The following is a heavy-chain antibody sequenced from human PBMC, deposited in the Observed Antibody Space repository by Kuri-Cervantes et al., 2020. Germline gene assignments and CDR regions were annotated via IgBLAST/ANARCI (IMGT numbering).Heavy chain of an antibody. CDR3: AKDIGTEYSSGGTYGMDV. V-gene: IGHV3-21*04. CDR2: ISSSSSYI. CDR1: GFTFSSYS. J-gene: IGHJ6*02. Sequence: GGSLRLSCAASGFTFSSYSMNWVRQAPGKGLEWVSSISSSSSYIYYADSVKGRFTISRDNAKNSLYLQMNSLRAEDTALYYCAKDIGTEYSSGGTYGMDVWGQGTTVTVSS. D-gene: IGHD6-19*01.